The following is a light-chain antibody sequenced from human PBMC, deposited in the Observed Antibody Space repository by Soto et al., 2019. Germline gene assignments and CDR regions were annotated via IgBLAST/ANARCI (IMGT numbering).Light chain of an antibody. CDR3: QQRSNWPTT. CDR2: DAS. V-gene: IGKV3-11*01. J-gene: IGKJ1*01. Sequence: EIVLTQSPATLSLSPGERATLSGGASQGVSTYLAWDQQKPGKAPRLFFYDASNRATGIQARFSGSGSGTDFTLTISSLEPEDFAVYYCQQRSNWPTTFGQGTKVEIK. CDR1: QGVSTY.